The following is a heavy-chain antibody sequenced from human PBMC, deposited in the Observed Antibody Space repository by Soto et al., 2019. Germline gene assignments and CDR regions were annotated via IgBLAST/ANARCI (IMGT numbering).Heavy chain of an antibody. V-gene: IGHV4-38-2*02. Sequence: QVQLQESGPGLVKASETLSLTCAVSGYSISSGDYWGWIRQPPGKGLEWIGTIYHSGSTYYNPSLKSRVTMSVATSNNQFSLKLYSVTAADTAVYYCARDPGSYYDSRILGWYFDLWGRGTLVTVSS. CDR1: GYSISSGDY. CDR2: IYHSGST. D-gene: IGHD3-22*01. CDR3: ARDPGSYYDSRILGWYFDL. J-gene: IGHJ2*01.